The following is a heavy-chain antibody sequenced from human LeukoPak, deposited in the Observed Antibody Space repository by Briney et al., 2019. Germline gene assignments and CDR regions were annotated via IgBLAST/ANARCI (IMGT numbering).Heavy chain of an antibody. J-gene: IGHJ3*02. CDR2: IYYSGST. V-gene: IGHV4-59*08. CDR3: ARPGYCSSTNCYDAFDI. Sequence: SETLSLTCTVSGGSISSYYWSWIRQPPGKGLEWIGYIYYSGSTNYNPSLKSRVTISVDTSKNQFSLKLSSVTAADTAIYYCARPGYCSSTNCYDAFDIWGQGTMVTVSS. CDR1: GGSISSYY. D-gene: IGHD2-2*01.